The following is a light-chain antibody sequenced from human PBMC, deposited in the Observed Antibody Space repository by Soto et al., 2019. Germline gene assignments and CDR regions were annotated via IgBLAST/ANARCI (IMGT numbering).Light chain of an antibody. CDR1: QTISTY. Sequence: DIQMTQSPSSLSASVGDRVTITCRASQTISTYLNWYQQRPGKAPNLLVYAASTLQRGVPSRFSGSGSGTEFTLTISSLQPEDFATYYCQQSYGTPRTFGQGTKVDFK. CDR3: QQSYGTPRT. J-gene: IGKJ1*01. CDR2: AAS. V-gene: IGKV1-39*01.